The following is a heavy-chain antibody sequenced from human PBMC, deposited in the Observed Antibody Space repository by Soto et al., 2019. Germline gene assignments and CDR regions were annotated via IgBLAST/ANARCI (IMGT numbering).Heavy chain of an antibody. Sequence: QVQLQESGPGLVKPSETLSLTCPVSGGSISSYYWSWIRQPPGKGLAWIGYIYYSGSTNYNPALKSRVTKSVDTAKNQFSRKLSSVTAADTAVYCWARGKWLRLGYFDYWGQGTLGTVSS. CDR2: IYYSGST. D-gene: IGHD6-19*01. CDR1: GGSISSYY. CDR3: ARGKWLRLGYFDY. J-gene: IGHJ4*02. V-gene: IGHV4-59*01.